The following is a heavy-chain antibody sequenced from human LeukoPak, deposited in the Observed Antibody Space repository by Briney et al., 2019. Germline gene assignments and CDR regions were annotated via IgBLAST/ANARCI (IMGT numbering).Heavy chain of an antibody. J-gene: IGHJ6*02. CDR3: AKGIYDMGV. Sequence: GGSLRLSCAASGFTFSSYAMSWVRRAPGKGLEWVSTISGSSRSTYYADSVKGRFAISRDNSKNTLYLQMNSLRAEDTAVYFCAKGIYDMGVWGQGTTVTVSS. CDR1: GFTFSSYA. CDR2: ISGSSRST. V-gene: IGHV3-23*01.